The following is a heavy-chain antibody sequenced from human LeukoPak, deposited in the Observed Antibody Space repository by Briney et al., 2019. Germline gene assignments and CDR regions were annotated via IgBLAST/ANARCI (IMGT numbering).Heavy chain of an antibody. CDR3: ARGSDYGDYFDY. Sequence: GGSLRLSCGASEFAFSDFYMTWIRQAPGKGLEWVSYISSSSSHTNYADSVKGRFTISRDNAKNSLYLQMNSLRAEDTAVYYCARGSDYGDYFDYWGQGTLVTVSS. CDR1: EFAFSDFY. CDR2: ISSSSSHT. D-gene: IGHD4-17*01. V-gene: IGHV3-11*06. J-gene: IGHJ4*02.